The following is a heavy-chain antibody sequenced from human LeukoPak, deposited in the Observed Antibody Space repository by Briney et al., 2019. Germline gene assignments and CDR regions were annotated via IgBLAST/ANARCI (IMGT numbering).Heavy chain of an antibody. D-gene: IGHD3-10*01. CDR2: IRSKANSYAT. Sequence: GGSLRLSCAASGFTFSGSAMHWVRQASGKGLEWVGRIRSKANSYATAYAASVKGRFTISRDDSKNTAYLQMNSLKTEDTAAYYCTRHEDYYGSGSYYEIDYWGQGTLVTVSS. V-gene: IGHV3-73*01. CDR3: TRHEDYYGSGSYYEIDY. CDR1: GFTFSGSA. J-gene: IGHJ4*02.